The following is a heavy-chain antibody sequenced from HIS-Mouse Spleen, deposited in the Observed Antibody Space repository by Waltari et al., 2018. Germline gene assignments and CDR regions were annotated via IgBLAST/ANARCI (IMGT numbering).Heavy chain of an antibody. V-gene: IGHV2-70*15. Sequence: QVTLRESGPALVKPTQTLTLTCTFSGFSLSTSGMCVSWIRQPPGKALEWLARIDWDDDKYYSTSLKTRLTISKDTSKNQVVLTMTNMDPVDTATYYCARIAEGYSSGWYAFDYWSQGTLVTVSS. CDR2: IDWDDDK. CDR1: GFSLSTSGMC. D-gene: IGHD6-19*01. J-gene: IGHJ4*02. CDR3: ARIAEGYSSGWYAFDY.